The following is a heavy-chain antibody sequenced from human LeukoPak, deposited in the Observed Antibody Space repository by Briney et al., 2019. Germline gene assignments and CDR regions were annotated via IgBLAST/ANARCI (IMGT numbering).Heavy chain of an antibody. V-gene: IGHV3-23*01. CDR1: GFTFSSYW. D-gene: IGHD3-3*01. Sequence: PGGSLRLSCAASGFTFSSYWMSWVRQAPGKGLEWVSAISGSGGSTYYADSVKGRFTISRDNSKNTLYLQMNSLRAEDTAVYYCAAEYYDFWSGYYISLDYWGQGTLVTVSS. CDR3: AAEYYDFWSGYYISLDY. CDR2: ISGSGGST. J-gene: IGHJ4*02.